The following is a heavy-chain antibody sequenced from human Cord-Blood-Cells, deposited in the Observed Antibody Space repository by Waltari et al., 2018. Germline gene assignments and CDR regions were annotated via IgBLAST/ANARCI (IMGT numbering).Heavy chain of an antibody. Sequence: QVQLVESGGGVVQPGRSLRLSCAASGFTFRSYAMHWVRQAPGKGLEWVAIISYDGSNKYYADSVKGRFTISRDNSKNTLYLQMNSLRAEDTAVYYCARDNDDSSGYYFDYWGQGTLVTVSS. J-gene: IGHJ4*02. CDR1: GFTFRSYA. CDR3: ARDNDDSSGYYFDY. V-gene: IGHV3-30*04. D-gene: IGHD3-22*01. CDR2: ISYDGSNK.